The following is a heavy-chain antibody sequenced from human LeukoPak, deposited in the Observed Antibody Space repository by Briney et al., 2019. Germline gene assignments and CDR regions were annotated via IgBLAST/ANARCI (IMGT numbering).Heavy chain of an antibody. CDR2: ISWNSGSI. J-gene: IGHJ6*03. Sequence: GGSLRLSCAASGFTFDDYGMSWVRQAPGKGLEWVSGISWNSGSIGYADSVKGRFTISRDNAKNSLYLQMNSLRAEDTALYYCAKGSDYYYYYMDVWGKGTTVTVSS. CDR3: AKGSDYYYYYMDV. V-gene: IGHV3-9*01. CDR1: GFTFDDYG.